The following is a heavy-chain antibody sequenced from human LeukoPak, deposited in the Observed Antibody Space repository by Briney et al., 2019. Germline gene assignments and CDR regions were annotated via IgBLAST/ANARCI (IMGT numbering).Heavy chain of an antibody. Sequence: GGSLRLSCAASGFTFSSYSLTWVRQAPGKGLEWVSGMIGSGGTTYYADSWKGRFTISRDNYKNTLYLQMNSLRADDTAVYYCAKEVVVISERYDAFDIWGQGTMVTVSS. J-gene: IGHJ3*02. V-gene: IGHV3-23*01. CDR2: MIGSGGTT. CDR3: AKEVVVISERYDAFDI. D-gene: IGHD3-22*01. CDR1: GFTFSSYS.